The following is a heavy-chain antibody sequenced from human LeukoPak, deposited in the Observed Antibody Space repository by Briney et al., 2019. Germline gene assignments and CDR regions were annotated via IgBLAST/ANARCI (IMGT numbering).Heavy chain of an antibody. CDR1: GFTFSSYG. CDR2: ISGSGGTT. J-gene: IGHJ4*02. CDR3: AKLPHYYGSGSYRDYYFDY. V-gene: IGHV3-23*01. Sequence: GGSLRLSCAASGFTFSSYGMSWVRQAPGKGLEWVSGISGSGGTTYYADSVKGRLTISRDNSKNTVFLQMNSLRAEDTAVYYCAKLPHYYGSGSYRDYYFDYWGQGMLVTVSA. D-gene: IGHD3-10*01.